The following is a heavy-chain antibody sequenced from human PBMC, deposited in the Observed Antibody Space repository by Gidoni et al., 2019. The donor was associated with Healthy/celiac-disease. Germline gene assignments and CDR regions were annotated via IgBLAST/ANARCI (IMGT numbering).Heavy chain of an antibody. Sequence: QLQLQESGPGLVKPSETLSLTCTVSGGSISLSSYYWGWIRQPPGKGLEWIGSIYYSGSTYYNPSLKSRVTISVDTSKNQFSLKLSSVTAADTAVYYCASLLVVPAAMYYYMDVWGKGTTVTVSS. V-gene: IGHV4-39*01. CDR1: GGSISLSSYY. D-gene: IGHD2-2*01. CDR2: IYYSGST. J-gene: IGHJ6*03. CDR3: ASLLVVPAAMYYYMDV.